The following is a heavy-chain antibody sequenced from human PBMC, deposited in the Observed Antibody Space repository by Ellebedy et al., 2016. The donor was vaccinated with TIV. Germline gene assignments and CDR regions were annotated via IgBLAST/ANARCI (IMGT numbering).Heavy chain of an antibody. Sequence: MPGGSLRLSCAVSGGSISSHNWWTWVRQPPGKGLEWIGEIYHSGSTNYNPSLKSRVTISADKSKNQFSLKLKSVTAADTAVYYCARKRIPDRQRPAGFDPWGQGTLVTVSS. CDR3: ARKRIPDRQRPAGFDP. CDR1: GGSISSHNW. CDR2: IYHSGST. V-gene: IGHV4-4*02. J-gene: IGHJ5*02. D-gene: IGHD6-6*01.